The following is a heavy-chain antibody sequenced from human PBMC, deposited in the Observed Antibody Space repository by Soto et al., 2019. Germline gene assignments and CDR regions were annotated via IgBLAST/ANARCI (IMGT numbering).Heavy chain of an antibody. J-gene: IGHJ4*02. CDR3: ARRTRYCSGGSCYSSGQYYFDY. V-gene: IGHV5-51*01. Sequence: GGSMKISCKGAEYSFTSYWIGWVRQVPGKGLEWMGIIYPGDSDTRYSPSFQGQVTISADKSISTAYLQWSSLKASDTAMYYCARRTRYCSGGSCYSSGQYYFDYWGQGTLVTVSS. CDR1: EYSFTSYW. D-gene: IGHD2-15*01. CDR2: IYPGDSDT.